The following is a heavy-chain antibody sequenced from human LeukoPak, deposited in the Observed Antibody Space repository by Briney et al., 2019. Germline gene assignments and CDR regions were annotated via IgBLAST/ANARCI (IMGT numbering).Heavy chain of an antibody. CDR3: ARVPIFGVVRMDV. CDR2: ISPNGNTI. Sequence: GGSLRLSCGAAGFTFSDRYMSWIRQAPGKGMEWVAYISPNGNTIHYADSVKGRFTISRGNAKNSLYLQMNSLGAEDTAVYYCARVPIFGVVRMDVWGKGTTVTVSS. J-gene: IGHJ6*03. D-gene: IGHD3-3*01. V-gene: IGHV3-11*04. CDR1: GFTFSDRY.